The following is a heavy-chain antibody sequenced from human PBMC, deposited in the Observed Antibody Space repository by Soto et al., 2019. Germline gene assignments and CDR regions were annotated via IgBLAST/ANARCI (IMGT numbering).Heavy chain of an antibody. J-gene: IGHJ5*02. CDR3: ARHPRTYDFDP. V-gene: IGHV3-53*04. CDR1: GFTVSSNY. CDR2: IYSGDNT. Sequence: EVQLVESVGGLVQPGGSLRLSCAASGFTVSSNYMSWVRQAPGKGLEWVSVIYSGDNTYYADSVKGRFTISRHDSKNPLYLQMNSMRAEDTAVYYCARHPRTYDFDPWGQGTLVTVSS. D-gene: IGHD3-3*01.